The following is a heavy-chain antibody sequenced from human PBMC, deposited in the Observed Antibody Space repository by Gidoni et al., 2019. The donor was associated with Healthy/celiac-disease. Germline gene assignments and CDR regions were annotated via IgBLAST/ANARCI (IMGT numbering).Heavy chain of an antibody. CDR3: ARVSPNIVVVPAAMGWYFDD. J-gene: IGHJ4*02. V-gene: IGHV1-46*01. Sequence: QVQLVQSGAAVQKPGASVKVSCTSSVYTFTRYSMHWLRQSPGQGLEWMGIINHSGGSTSYAQKFQGRVTMTRDTSTSTVYMELSSLRSEDTAVYYCARVSPNIVVVPAAMGWYFDDWGQGTLVTVSS. CDR2: INHSGGST. CDR1: VYTFTRYS. D-gene: IGHD2-2*01.